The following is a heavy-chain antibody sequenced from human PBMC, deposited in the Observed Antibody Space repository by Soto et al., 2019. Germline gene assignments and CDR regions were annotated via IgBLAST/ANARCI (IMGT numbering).Heavy chain of an antibody. D-gene: IGHD2-2*01. V-gene: IGHV5-10-1*01. J-gene: IGHJ6*02. CDR2: IDPSDSYT. Sequence: GESLKISCKGSGFSFTTYWISWVRQMPGKGLEWMGRIDPSDSYTNYSPSFQGHVTISADKSINTAYLQWSSLKASDTAIYYCARPVCSSTTCYYGMDVWGQGTAVTVSS. CDR1: GFSFTTYW. CDR3: ARPVCSSTTCYYGMDV.